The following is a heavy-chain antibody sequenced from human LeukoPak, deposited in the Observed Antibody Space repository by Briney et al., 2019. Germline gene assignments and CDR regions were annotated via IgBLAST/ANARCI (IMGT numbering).Heavy chain of an antibody. D-gene: IGHD3-22*01. CDR3: ARTYYYDRSAVFGY. CDR2: ITASSAAT. CDR1: GFTFSNYV. Sequence: GGSLRLSCAASGFTFSNYVMGWVRQAPGKGLEWVSLITASSAATYYVDSVQGRFTISRDNAKNSLYLQMNSLRAEDTAVYYCARTYYYDRSAVFGYWGQGTLVTVSS. J-gene: IGHJ4*02. V-gene: IGHV3-21*01.